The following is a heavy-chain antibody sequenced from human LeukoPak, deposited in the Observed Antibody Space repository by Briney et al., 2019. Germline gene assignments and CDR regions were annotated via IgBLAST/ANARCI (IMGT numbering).Heavy chain of an antibody. Sequence: PGGSLRLSCVVSGITLSNYGMSWVRQAPGKGLEWVSAISGSGGGTYYADSVKGRFTISRDNSKNTLYLQMNSLRAEDTAVYYCAKPQTTVTTYQYFDYWGQGTLVTVSS. D-gene: IGHD4-17*01. CDR2: ISGSGGGT. CDR1: GITLSNYG. CDR3: AKPQTTVTTYQYFDY. V-gene: IGHV3-23*01. J-gene: IGHJ4*02.